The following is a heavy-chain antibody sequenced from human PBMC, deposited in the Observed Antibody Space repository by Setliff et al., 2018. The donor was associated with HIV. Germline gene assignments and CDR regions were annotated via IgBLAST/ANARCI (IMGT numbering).Heavy chain of an antibody. Sequence: PSETLSLTCTVSGDSISSGSNYWSWIRQPAGKGLEWIGRIYTSGPRYNPSLENRVTISVDTSKSQFFLMLSSVTAADTAVYFCAKGAGFYGDYTFDAWGQGSLVTVSS. CDR2: IYTSGP. J-gene: IGHJ4*02. D-gene: IGHD4-17*01. CDR3: AKGAGFYGDYTFDA. V-gene: IGHV4-61*02. CDR1: GDSISSGSNY.